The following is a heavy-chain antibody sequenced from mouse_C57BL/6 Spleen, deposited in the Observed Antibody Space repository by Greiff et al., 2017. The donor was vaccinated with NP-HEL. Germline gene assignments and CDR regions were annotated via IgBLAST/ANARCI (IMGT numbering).Heavy chain of an antibody. D-gene: IGHD1-1*01. CDR1: GFTFSDYY. CDR2: INYDGSST. J-gene: IGHJ1*03. CDR3: AREHHYGSSYEGYFDV. Sequence: EVMLVESEGGLVQPGSSMKLSCTASGFTFSDYYMAWVRQVPEKGLEWVANINYDGSSTYYLDSLKSRFIISRDNAKNILYLQMSSLKSEDTATYYCAREHHYGSSYEGYFDVWGTGTTVTVSS. V-gene: IGHV5-16*01.